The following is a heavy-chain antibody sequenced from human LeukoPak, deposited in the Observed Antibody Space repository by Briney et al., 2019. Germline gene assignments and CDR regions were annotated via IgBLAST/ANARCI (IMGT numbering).Heavy chain of an antibody. J-gene: IGHJ4*02. Sequence: SETLSLTCAVYGGSFSGYYWSWIRQPPGKGLEWLGEINHSGSTNYNPSLKSRVTISVDTSKNQFSLKLSSVTAADTAVYYCARGPTTDIVVVPAAREFDYWGQGTLVTVSS. D-gene: IGHD2-2*01. V-gene: IGHV4-34*01. CDR2: INHSGST. CDR3: ARGPTTDIVVVPAAREFDY. CDR1: GGSFSGYY.